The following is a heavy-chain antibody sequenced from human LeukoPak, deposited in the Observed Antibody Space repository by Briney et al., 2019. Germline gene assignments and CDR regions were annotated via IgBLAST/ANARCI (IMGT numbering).Heavy chain of an antibody. D-gene: IGHD3-10*01. J-gene: IGHJ4*02. Sequence: GGSLRLSCAASGINFNSYTVNWVRQAPGKGLEWVSSISSSSSYIYYAASVKGRFTISRDNAKNSLYLQMNSLRAEDTAVYYCARAKPKNMVRGLIMRRESRYYFDYWGQGTLVTVSS. CDR1: GINFNSYT. V-gene: IGHV3-21*04. CDR3: ARAKPKNMVRGLIMRRESRYYFDY. CDR2: ISSSSSYI.